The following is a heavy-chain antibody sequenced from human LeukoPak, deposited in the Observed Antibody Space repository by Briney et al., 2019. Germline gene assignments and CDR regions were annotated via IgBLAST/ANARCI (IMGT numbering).Heavy chain of an antibody. V-gene: IGHV3-7*01. CDR3: VRDITTYDS. CDR1: GFTFSRYW. CDR2: IKQDGSEK. J-gene: IGHJ4*02. Sequence: PGGSLRLSCAASGFTFSRYWMSWVRQAPGRGLEWVANIKQDGSEKYYVDSVKGRFTSSRDNAKNSLYLQMNSLRAKDTAVYYCVRDITTYDSWGQGTLVTVSS. D-gene: IGHD3-22*01.